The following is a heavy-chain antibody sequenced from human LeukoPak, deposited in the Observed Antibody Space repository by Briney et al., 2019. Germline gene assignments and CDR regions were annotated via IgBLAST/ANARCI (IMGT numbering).Heavy chain of an antibody. CDR3: ARDNPYYYDSSGSFDY. J-gene: IGHJ4*02. CDR2: INWNGGST. CDR1: GFTFDDYG. D-gene: IGHD3-22*01. V-gene: IGHV3-20*04. Sequence: GGSLRLSCAASGFTFDDYGMSWVRQAPGKGLEWGSGINWNGGSTGYADSVKGRFTISRENAKNSLYLQMNSLRAEDTALYYCARDNPYYYDSSGSFDYWGQGTLVTVSS.